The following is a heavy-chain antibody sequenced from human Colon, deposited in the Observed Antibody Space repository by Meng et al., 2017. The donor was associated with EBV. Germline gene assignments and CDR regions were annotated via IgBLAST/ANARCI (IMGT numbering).Heavy chain of an antibody. CDR1: GFSISSNIR. D-gene: IGHD1-26*01. CDR3: ARGKQDAWELLAY. CDR2: IDDSGST. J-gene: IGHJ4*02. V-gene: IGHV4-4*02. Sequence: GQLEEARPGRGKPSGYLSLHCGVSGFSISSNIRWTWVRQPQGKGLEWIGDIDDSGSTNYNPSLNSRISISLDKSKNHFSLKVNSVTAADTAVYYCARGKQDAWELLAYWGQGALVTVSS.